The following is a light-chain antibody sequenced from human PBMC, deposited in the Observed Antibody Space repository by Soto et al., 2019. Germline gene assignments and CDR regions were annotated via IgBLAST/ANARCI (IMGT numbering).Light chain of an antibody. CDR3: CSYSGSSTLDV. V-gene: IGLV2-23*01. CDR1: SSDVGNYNL. J-gene: IGLJ1*01. CDR2: EGS. Sequence: QSALTQPASVSGSPGQSITISCTGTSSDVGNYNLVSWYQHHPGKAPKLMIYEGSKRPSGVSNRFSGSKYGNTASLTISGLHTEDEADYYCCSYSGSSTLDVFGTGTKLTVL.